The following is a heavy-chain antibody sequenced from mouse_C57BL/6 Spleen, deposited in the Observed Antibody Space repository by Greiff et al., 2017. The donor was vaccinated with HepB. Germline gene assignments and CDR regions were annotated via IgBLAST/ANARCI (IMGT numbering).Heavy chain of an antibody. D-gene: IGHD2-4*01. Sequence: VQLQQSGPELVKPGDSVKISCKASGYSFTGYFMNWVMQSHGKSLEWIGRINPYNGDTFYNQKFKGKATLTVDKSSSTAHMELRSLTSEDSAVYDCARRDYDDYFDYWGQGTTLTVSS. V-gene: IGHV1-20*01. CDR2: INPYNGDT. CDR1: GYSFTGYF. J-gene: IGHJ2*01. CDR3: ARRDYDDYFDY.